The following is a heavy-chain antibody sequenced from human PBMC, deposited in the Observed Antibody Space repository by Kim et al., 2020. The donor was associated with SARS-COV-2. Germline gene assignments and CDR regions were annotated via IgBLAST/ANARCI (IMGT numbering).Heavy chain of an antibody. V-gene: IGHV6-1*01. J-gene: IGHJ4*02. Sequence: SQTLSLTCAISGDSVSSNSAAWSWFRQSPSSGLEWLGRTYYRSKWCNDYATFVRSRITITSDTSKNQFSLQLSSVTPEDTAVYYCAREATGGLDYFDYWGQGTLVTVSS. CDR1: GDSVSSNSAA. CDR3: AREATGGLDYFDY. CDR2: TYYRSKWCN. D-gene: IGHD1-26*01.